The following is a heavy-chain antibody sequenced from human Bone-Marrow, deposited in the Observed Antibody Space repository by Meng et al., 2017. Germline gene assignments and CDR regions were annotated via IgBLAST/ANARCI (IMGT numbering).Heavy chain of an antibody. CDR2: IRQDGSEK. Sequence: GESLKISCAASRFTFSSYWMSWVRQAPGKGLEWVANIRQDGSEKYYVDSVKGRFTISRDNAKNSLYLQMNSLRAEDTAVYYCARDRGYYYDSSGYYRDYWGQGTLVTVSS. CDR1: RFTFSSYW. D-gene: IGHD3-22*01. CDR3: ARDRGYYYDSSGYYRDY. J-gene: IGHJ4*02. V-gene: IGHV3-7*01.